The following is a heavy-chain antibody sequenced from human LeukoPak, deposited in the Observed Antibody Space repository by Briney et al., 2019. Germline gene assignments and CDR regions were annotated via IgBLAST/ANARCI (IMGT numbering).Heavy chain of an antibody. CDR2: IYHSGDI. CDR3: ARTAYCGGACYDAFDI. J-gene: IGHJ3*02. V-gene: IGHV4-4*02. D-gene: IGHD2-21*02. Sequence: SETLSLTCTVSGGSISSDLWWSWVRQPPGKELEWIGEIYHSGDINYNLSLKSRVTISVDKSKNQLSLELSSVTAADTAVYYCARTAYCGGACYDAFDIWGQGTMVTVSS. CDR1: GGSISSDLW.